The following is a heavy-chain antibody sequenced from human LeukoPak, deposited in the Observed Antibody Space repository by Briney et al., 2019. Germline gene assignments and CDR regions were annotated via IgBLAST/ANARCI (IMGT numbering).Heavy chain of an antibody. CDR1: GYSISSGYY. Sequence: SETLSLTCAVPGYSISSGYYWGWIRQPPGKGLEWIGSIYHSGSTYYNPSLKSRVTISVDTSKNQFSLKLSSVTAADTAVYYCARRHERPDIVVVQGAFDIWGQGTMVTVSS. CDR2: IYHSGST. J-gene: IGHJ3*02. V-gene: IGHV4-38-2*01. CDR3: ARRHERPDIVVVQGAFDI. D-gene: IGHD2-2*01.